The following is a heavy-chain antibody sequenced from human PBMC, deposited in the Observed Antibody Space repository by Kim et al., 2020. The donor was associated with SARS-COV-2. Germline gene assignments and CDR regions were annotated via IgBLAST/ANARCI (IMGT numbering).Heavy chain of an antibody. D-gene: IGHD3-10*01. J-gene: IGHJ2*01. CDR1: GGSFSGYY. V-gene: IGHV4-34*01. CDR2: INHSGRT. Sequence: SETLSLTCAVYGGSFSGYYWSWIRQPPGKWLEWIGEINHSGRTNYNPSLKSRVTISVDTSKNPFSLKLTSVTAAATAVYYCARRLSNTSGWGSHYCDLWG. CDR3: ARRLSNTSGWGSHYCDL.